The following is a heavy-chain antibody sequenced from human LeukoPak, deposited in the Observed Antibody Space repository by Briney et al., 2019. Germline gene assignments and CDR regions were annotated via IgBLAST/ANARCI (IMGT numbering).Heavy chain of an antibody. Sequence: SETLSLTCTVSGGSISSSSYYWGWIRQPPGKGLEWIGSIYYSGSTYYNPSLKSRVTISVDTSKNQFSLKLSSVTAADTAVYYCARLGLYYYVSSGYYFGGNQPPGVYWGQGTLVTVSS. CDR1: GGSISSSSYY. CDR2: IYYSGST. CDR3: ARLGLYYYVSSGYYFGGNQPPGVY. D-gene: IGHD3-22*01. V-gene: IGHV4-39*01. J-gene: IGHJ4*02.